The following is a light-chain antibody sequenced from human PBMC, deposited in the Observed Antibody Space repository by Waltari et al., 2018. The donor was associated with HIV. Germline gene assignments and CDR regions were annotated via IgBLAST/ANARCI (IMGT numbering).Light chain of an antibody. CDR1: ESVGPN. J-gene: IGKJ1*01. Sequence: EVVLTQSPATLSVSPGERASLSCRANESVGPNLAWYQQKPGQAPRLLMYAPSTRATGIPARFSGSGSGRQFTLTISSLQCEDVATYYCQQYYHWPRTFGQGTKVGVK. V-gene: IGKV3-15*01. CDR3: QQYYHWPRT. CDR2: APS.